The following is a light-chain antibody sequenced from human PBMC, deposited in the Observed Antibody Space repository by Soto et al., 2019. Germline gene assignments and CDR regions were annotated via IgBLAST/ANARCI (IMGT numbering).Light chain of an antibody. CDR1: QSISSY. CDR2: ATS. J-gene: IGKJ4*01. Sequence: DIQMTQSPSSLSASVGDRVTITCRASQSISSYLNWYQHKLGEAPKLLIYATSTLQRGVPSRFSGSGSGTDFTLTISSLQPEDFATYYCQQSYNTPPFTFGGGTKVEIK. CDR3: QQSYNTPPFT. V-gene: IGKV1-39*01.